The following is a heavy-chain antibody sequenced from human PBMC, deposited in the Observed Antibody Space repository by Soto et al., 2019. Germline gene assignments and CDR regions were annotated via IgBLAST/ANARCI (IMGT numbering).Heavy chain of an antibody. Sequence: QVQLVESGGGVVQPGGSLRLSCAASGFTFSSYGMHWVRQAPGKWLEWVAVISYDGSNKYYADSVKGRFTISIDNYKNTLYLHMHSLRAEETAVYYCAKPSLSYSSSWPYYYYGMDVWCQGTKVTVSS. CDR3: AKPSLSYSSSWPYYYYGMDV. CDR1: GFTFSSYG. D-gene: IGHD6-13*01. V-gene: IGHV3-30*18. CDR2: ISYDGSNK. J-gene: IGHJ6*02.